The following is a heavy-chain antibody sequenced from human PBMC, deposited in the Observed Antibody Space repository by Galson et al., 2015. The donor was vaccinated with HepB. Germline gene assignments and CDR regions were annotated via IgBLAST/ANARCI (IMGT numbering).Heavy chain of an antibody. CDR1: GFTFSSYA. CDR2: ISEGGGST. Sequence: SLRLSCAASGFTFSSYAMTWVLQAPGKGLEWVSAISEGGGSTYYSDSVKGRFTVSSDNSKNKLNLQMNSLMAEDTAVYYCAKVAGDWWYFDLCGRGTLVTVCS. V-gene: IGHV3-23*01. J-gene: IGHJ2*01. CDR3: AKVAGDWWYFDL. D-gene: IGHD3-16*01.